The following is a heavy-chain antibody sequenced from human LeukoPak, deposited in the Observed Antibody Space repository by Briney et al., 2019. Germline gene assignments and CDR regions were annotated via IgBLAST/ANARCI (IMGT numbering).Heavy chain of an antibody. CDR3: ARDITVTLTTYYYYMDV. CDR2: INPNSGGT. Sequence: ASVKVSCKASGYTFTGYYMHWVRQAPGQGLEWMGWINPNSGGTNYAQKFQGRVTMTRDTSISTAYMELSRLRSDDTGVYYCARDITVTLTTYYYYMDVWGKGTTVTVSS. CDR1: GYTFTGYY. D-gene: IGHD4-17*01. J-gene: IGHJ6*03. V-gene: IGHV1-2*02.